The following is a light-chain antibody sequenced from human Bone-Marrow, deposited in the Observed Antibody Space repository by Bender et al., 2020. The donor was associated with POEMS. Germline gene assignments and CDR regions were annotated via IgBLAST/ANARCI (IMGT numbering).Light chain of an antibody. J-gene: IGLJ2*01. CDR1: SSDVGSSNL. CDR3: SSHRDGETLV. CDR2: EAN. Sequence: QSALTQPASVSGSPGQSITISCTGTSSDVGSSNLVSWYQQHPGKAPILLIYEANKRPSGVSNRFSGSKSGNTASLTISGLQAEDEGDYYCSSHRDGETLVFGGGTKVTVL. V-gene: IGLV2-23*01.